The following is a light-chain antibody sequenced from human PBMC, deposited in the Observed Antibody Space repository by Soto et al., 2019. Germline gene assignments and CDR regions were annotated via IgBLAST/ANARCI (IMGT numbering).Light chain of an antibody. J-gene: IGKJ4*01. Sequence: DIQVTQSPSSLSASVGDRVTISCRASQSISTYVNWYQLKPGKGPKLLIYAALNLQSGVPSRFSGSGSGTDFTLTISSLQPEDSATYYCQQSYSSPTFGGGTKVEIK. V-gene: IGKV1-39*01. CDR1: QSISTY. CDR2: AAL. CDR3: QQSYSSPT.